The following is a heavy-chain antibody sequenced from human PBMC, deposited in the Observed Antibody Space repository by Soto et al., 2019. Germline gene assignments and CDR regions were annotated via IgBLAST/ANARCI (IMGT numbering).Heavy chain of an antibody. J-gene: IGHJ3*02. Sequence: SVKVSCTASGGTFSSYTISWVRQAPGQGLEWMGRIIPILGIANYAQKFQGRVTITAGKSTSTAYMELSSLRSEDTAVYYCARHSSSHHAFDIWGQGTMVTVSS. CDR2: IIPILGIA. CDR1: GGTFSSYT. CDR3: ARHSSSHHAFDI. V-gene: IGHV1-69*02. D-gene: IGHD6-13*01.